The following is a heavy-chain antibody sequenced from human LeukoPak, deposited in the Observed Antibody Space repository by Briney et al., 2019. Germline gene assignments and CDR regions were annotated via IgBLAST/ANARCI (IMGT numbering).Heavy chain of an antibody. D-gene: IGHD6-13*01. V-gene: IGHV1-8*01. CDR2: MNPNSGNT. Sequence: ASVRVSSKASGYTFTSYDINWVRQAPGQGLERMGWMNPNSGNTGYAQKFQGRVTMTRNTSISTAYMELSSLRSEDTAVYYCARAGIAAADRDFDYWGQGTLVTVSS. J-gene: IGHJ4*02. CDR3: ARAGIAAADRDFDY. CDR1: GYTFTSYD.